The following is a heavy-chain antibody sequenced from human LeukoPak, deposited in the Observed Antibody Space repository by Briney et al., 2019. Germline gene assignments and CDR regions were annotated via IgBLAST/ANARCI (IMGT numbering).Heavy chain of an antibody. CDR3: ARDVTMVRGVIVESHGMDV. V-gene: IGHV1-18*01. CDR2: ISAHNGNT. Sequence: ASVKVSCKASGYTFTSYGISWVRQAPGQGLEWMGWISAHNGNTNYAQKLQGRVTMTTDTSTSTAYMELRSLRSDDTAVYYCARDVTMVRGVIVESHGMDVWGQGTTVTVSS. J-gene: IGHJ6*02. CDR1: GYTFTSYG. D-gene: IGHD3-10*01.